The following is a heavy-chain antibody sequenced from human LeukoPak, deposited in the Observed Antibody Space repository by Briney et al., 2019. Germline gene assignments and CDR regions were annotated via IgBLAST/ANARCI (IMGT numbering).Heavy chain of an antibody. CDR3: ARDGGAMVRGV. J-gene: IGHJ4*02. Sequence: PGGSLRLSCAASGFTFSSYWMTWVRQAPGEGLGWVANINQDGSEKHYVDSVKGRFTISRDNAKNSLYLQMNSLRAEDTAVYYCARDGGAMVRGVWGQGTLVTVSS. V-gene: IGHV3-7*01. CDR1: GFTFSSYW. D-gene: IGHD3-10*01. CDR2: INQDGSEK.